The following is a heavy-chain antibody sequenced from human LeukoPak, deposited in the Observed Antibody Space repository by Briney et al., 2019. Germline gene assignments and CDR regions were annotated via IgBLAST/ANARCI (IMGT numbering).Heavy chain of an antibody. J-gene: IGHJ4*02. Sequence: ASVKVSCKASGYTFTGYYMHWVRQAPGPGLEWMGWINPNSGSTNYAQKFQGRVTMTRDTSISTAYMELSRLRSDDTAVYYCARLRYFDWLSPGPFDYWGQGTLVTVSS. CDR3: ARLRYFDWLSPGPFDY. CDR1: GYTFTGYY. D-gene: IGHD3-9*01. CDR2: INPNSGST. V-gene: IGHV1-2*02.